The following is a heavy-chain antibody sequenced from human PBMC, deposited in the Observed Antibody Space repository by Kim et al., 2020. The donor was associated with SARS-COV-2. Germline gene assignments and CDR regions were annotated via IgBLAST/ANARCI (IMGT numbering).Heavy chain of an antibody. J-gene: IGHJ6*02. CDR2: ISSSGSTI. CDR3: ARDRPNYYYYYGMDV. CDR1: GFTFSDYY. Sequence: GGSLRLSCAASGFTFSDYYMSWIRQAPGKGLEWVSYISSSGSTIYYADSVKGRFTISRDNAKNSLYLQMNSLRAEDTAVYYCARDRPNYYYYYGMDVWGQGTTVTVSS. V-gene: IGHV3-11*01.